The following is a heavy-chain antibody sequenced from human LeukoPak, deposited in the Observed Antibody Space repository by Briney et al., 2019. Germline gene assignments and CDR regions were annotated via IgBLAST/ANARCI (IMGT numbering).Heavy chain of an antibody. CDR3: ARRVTITGTTGFDV. CDR1: GGSISSIIW. V-gene: IGHV4-4*02. CDR2: IYHSGST. D-gene: IGHD1-7*01. J-gene: IGHJ6*04. Sequence: SGTLSLTCAVSGGSISSIIWWTWVRQPPGKGLEWIGEIYHSGSTNYNLSLKSRVTISVDKSKNQFSLKLSSVTAADTAVYYCARRVTITGTTGFDVWGKGTTVTVSS.